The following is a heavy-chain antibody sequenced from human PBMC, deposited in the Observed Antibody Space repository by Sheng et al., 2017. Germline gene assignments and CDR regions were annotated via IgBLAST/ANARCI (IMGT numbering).Heavy chain of an antibody. CDR1: GFTFSSHE. J-gene: IGHJ4*02. CDR2: ISSSGSTI. Sequence: EVQLVESGGGLVQPGGSLRLSCTASGFTFSSHEMNWVRQAPGKGLEWVSYISSSGSTIHYADSVKGRFTISRDNAKNSLYPQMNSLRAEDTAVYYCARTLALDYWGQGTLVTVSS. CDR3: ARTLALDY. D-gene: IGHD3-3*02. V-gene: IGHV3-48*03.